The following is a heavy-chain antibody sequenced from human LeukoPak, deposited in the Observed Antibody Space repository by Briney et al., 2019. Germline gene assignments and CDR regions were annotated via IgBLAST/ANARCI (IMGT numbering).Heavy chain of an antibody. Sequence: SETLSLTCTVSGGSISSYYWSWIRQPPGKGLEWIGYIYYSGSTNYNPSLKSRVTISVDTSKNQFSLKLSSVTAADTAVYYCASSSVRGVIPEFDYWGQGTLVTVSS. CDR2: IYYSGST. J-gene: IGHJ4*02. CDR3: ASSSVRGVIPEFDY. D-gene: IGHD3-10*01. V-gene: IGHV4-59*01. CDR1: GGSISSYY.